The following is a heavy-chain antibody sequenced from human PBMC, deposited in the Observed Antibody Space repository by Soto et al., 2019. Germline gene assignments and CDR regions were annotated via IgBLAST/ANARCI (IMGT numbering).Heavy chain of an antibody. CDR2: LYYSAATA. CDR1: GVSISTHDYY. CDR3: ARWVEVSLDYFDS. J-gene: IGHJ4*02. D-gene: IGHD2-15*01. Sequence: SETLSLTCTVSGVSISTHDYYWTWIRQSPGKGPEWVGDLYYSAATALINPSLKSRVTLSADTSNNHFSLKLNSVTDADTALYYCARWVEVSLDYFDSWGQVIPVTVSS. V-gene: IGHV4-30-4*02.